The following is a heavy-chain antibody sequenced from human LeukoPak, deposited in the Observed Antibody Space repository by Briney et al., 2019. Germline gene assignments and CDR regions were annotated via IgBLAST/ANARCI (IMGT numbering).Heavy chain of an antibody. CDR3: ARDAIVVVPAAMWYYYYYMDV. D-gene: IGHD2-2*01. J-gene: IGHJ6*03. CDR1: GFTFSSYW. V-gene: IGHV3-7*01. CDR2: IKQDGSEK. Sequence: PGGSLRLSCAASGFTFSSYWMSWVRQAPGKGLEWVANIKQDGSEKYYVDSVKGRFTISRDNAKNSLYLQMNSLRGEDTAVYYCARDAIVVVPAAMWYYYYYMDVWGKRTTVTVSS.